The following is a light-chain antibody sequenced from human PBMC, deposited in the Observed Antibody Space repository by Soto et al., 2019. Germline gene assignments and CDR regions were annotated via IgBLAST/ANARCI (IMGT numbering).Light chain of an antibody. J-gene: IGKJ1*01. CDR3: QKYNRAPWT. V-gene: IGKV1-27*01. CDR2: TAS. Sequence: DIQMTQSPSSLSASVGDTVTITCRASQDIGYYLAWYQQKPGSAPKLLLYTASTLYSGVPSRFSGSGSGTDFTLTIASLQPEDGATYYCQKYNRAPWTFGQGTKVEIK. CDR1: QDIGYY.